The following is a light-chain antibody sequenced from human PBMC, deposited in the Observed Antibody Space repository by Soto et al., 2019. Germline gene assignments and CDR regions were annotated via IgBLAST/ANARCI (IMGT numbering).Light chain of an antibody. Sequence: DIQMTQSPSSLSASVGDRVAITCRASQSISSYLNWYQQKPGKAPELLIYATSSLQSGVPSRFSGSGSGTDFTLSIDSLQPEDFATYYCQQSYTTPPTFGQGTKLDIK. J-gene: IGKJ2*01. CDR3: QQSYTTPPT. CDR1: QSISSY. V-gene: IGKV1-39*01. CDR2: ATS.